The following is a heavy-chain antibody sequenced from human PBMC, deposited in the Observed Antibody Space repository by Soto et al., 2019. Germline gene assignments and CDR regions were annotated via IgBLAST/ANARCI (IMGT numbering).Heavy chain of an antibody. D-gene: IGHD5-12*01. CDR2: IYSGGTT. CDR3: HGYGY. J-gene: IGHJ4*02. Sequence: EVQLVESGGGLIQPGGSLRLSCAVSRFTVRAIYGSWVRQAPGKGLEWVSVIYSGGTTYYADSVKGRFIISRDISKNTLYLEMNILRAEDTAVYYCHGYGYWGQGTLVTVSS. CDR1: RFTVRAIY. V-gene: IGHV3-53*01.